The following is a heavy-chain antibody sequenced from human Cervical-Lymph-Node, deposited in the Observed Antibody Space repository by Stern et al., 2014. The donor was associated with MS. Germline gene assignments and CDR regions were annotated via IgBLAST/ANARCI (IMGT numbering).Heavy chain of an antibody. J-gene: IGHJ3*02. D-gene: IGHD3-9*01. CDR2: IYSSGST. CDR3: ARGNYDVLTDNGGHGFDI. V-gene: IGHV4-61*02. CDR1: GGSISSGNYY. Sequence: QVQLQESGPGLVKPSQTLSLTCTVSGGSISSGNYYWSWIRQPAGEGLEWIGRIYSSGSTQYNPPLKSRVTISADTYTHQFSLRLSSGTAADTAVYYCARGNYDVLTDNGGHGFDIWGQGTMVTVSS.